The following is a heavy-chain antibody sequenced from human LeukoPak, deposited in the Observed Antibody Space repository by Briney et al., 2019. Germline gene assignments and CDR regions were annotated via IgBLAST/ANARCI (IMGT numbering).Heavy chain of an antibody. CDR1: GGSINSGGSY. V-gene: IGHV4-31*03. D-gene: IGHD4-11*01. J-gene: IGHJ6*03. CDR2: IYYSWSS. CDR3: ARDNGDYRSIYYYMDV. Sequence: SETLSLTCTVSGGSINSGGSYWSWIRQHPGKGLEWIGCIYYSWSSYYNPSLKSRVTLSLDTSKNQFSLKLSSVTAADTAVYYCARDNGDYRSIYYYMDVWAKGPRSPSP.